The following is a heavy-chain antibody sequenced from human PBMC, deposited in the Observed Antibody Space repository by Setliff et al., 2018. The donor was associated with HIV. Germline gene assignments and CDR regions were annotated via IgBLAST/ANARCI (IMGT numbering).Heavy chain of an antibody. CDR3: ARGGEIALAAHRRWLDS. J-gene: IGHJ5*01. CDR1: GYSFTGYY. D-gene: IGHD6-19*01. V-gene: IGHV1-2*02. CDR2: INPNSGAT. Sequence: ASVKVSCKASGYSFTGYYIHWVRQAPGQGLEWMGWINPNSGATNYAQKFEDKVTMTRDTSLSTGYMNLSRLRSDDTAVYHCARGGEIALAAHRRWLDSWGQGTLVTVSS.